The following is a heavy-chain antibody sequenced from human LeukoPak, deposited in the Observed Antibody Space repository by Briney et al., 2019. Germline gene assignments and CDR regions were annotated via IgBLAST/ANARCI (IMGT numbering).Heavy chain of an antibody. D-gene: IGHD5-12*01. CDR2: IKHDGSEK. Sequence: GGSLRLSCAASGFNFSTYNMNWVRQAPGEEPEWVANIKHDGSEKYYVDSVKGRFTISRDNAGNSLYLQMNSLRAEDTAVYYCARDARGYDHWGQGTLVTVSS. CDR3: ARDARGYDH. J-gene: IGHJ4*02. V-gene: IGHV3-7*01. CDR1: GFNFSTYN.